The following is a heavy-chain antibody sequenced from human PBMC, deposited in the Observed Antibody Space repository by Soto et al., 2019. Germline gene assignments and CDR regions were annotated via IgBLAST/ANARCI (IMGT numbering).Heavy chain of an antibody. CDR1: GGSLSGYF. CDR2: INHSGST. J-gene: IGHJ6*03. D-gene: IGHD3-3*01. Sequence: QVHREQWGAGLLKPSETLSLTCAVYGGSLSGYFWSWVRQPPGKGLEWIVEINHSGSTNYNPSLKSRVSISVDTSKHQFSLRLSSVTAADSAIYYCASYHYYGFWIGSRHYMDVWGKGTTVTVSS. V-gene: IGHV4-34*01. CDR3: ASYHYYGFWIGSRHYMDV.